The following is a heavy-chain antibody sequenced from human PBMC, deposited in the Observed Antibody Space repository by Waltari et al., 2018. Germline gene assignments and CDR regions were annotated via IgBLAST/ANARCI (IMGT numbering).Heavy chain of an antibody. CDR2: IYYSGST. Sequence: QVQLQESGPGLVKPSETLSLTCTVSGGSISSYYWSWIRQPPGKGLELIGYIYYSGSTNYNPSLKSRVTISVDTSKNQFSLKLSSVTAADTAVYYCARERMVRGVSYGMDVWGQGTTVTVSS. CDR1: GGSISSYY. V-gene: IGHV4-59*01. CDR3: ARERMVRGVSYGMDV. D-gene: IGHD3-10*01. J-gene: IGHJ6*02.